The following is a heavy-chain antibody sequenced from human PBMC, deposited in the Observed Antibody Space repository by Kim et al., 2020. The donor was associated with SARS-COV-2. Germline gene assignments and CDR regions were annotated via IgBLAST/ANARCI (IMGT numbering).Heavy chain of an antibody. CDR2: MYSGGST. J-gene: IGHJ6*02. Sequence: GGSLRLSCAASGFTVSRNYMSWVRQAPGKGLEWVSVMYSGGSTYYADSVKGRFTISRDNSKNTLYLQMNSLRAEDTAVYYCARDSTINYYDSSGSTPGMDVWGQGTAVTVSS. CDR3: ARDSTINYYDSSGSTPGMDV. D-gene: IGHD3-22*01. CDR1: GFTVSRNY. V-gene: IGHV3-53*01.